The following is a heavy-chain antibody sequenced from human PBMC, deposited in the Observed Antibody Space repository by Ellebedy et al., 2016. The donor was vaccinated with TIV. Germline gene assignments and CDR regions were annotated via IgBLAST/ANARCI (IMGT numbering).Heavy chain of an antibody. CDR2: INTSGGST. CDR1: GYTFTRYY. J-gene: IGHJ4*02. CDR3: ARDAPWGTSLAVDY. D-gene: IGHD3-16*01. Sequence: ASVKVSCXASGYTFTRYYMHWVRQAPGQGLEWMGKINTSGGSTTYAQKFQGRVTMTRDRSTSTVYMELSSLRSEDTAVYYCARDAPWGTSLAVDYWGQGTLVTVSS. V-gene: IGHV1-46*01.